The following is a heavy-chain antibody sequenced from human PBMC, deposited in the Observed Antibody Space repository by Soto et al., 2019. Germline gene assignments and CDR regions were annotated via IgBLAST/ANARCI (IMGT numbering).Heavy chain of an antibody. CDR3: VKRAGPKRIPAVAYIDY. CDR1: GFTFSSNS. Sequence: PGGSLRLSCSASGFTFSSNSIHWVRQAPCKGLEYVSAISSDGVSTYYTDPVKGRFTISRDDSKNTLYLEMSSLRADDTAVYYCVKRAGPKRIPAVAYIDYWGQGILLPVSP. V-gene: IGHV3-64D*06. D-gene: IGHD6-13*01. J-gene: IGHJ4*02. CDR2: ISSDGVST.